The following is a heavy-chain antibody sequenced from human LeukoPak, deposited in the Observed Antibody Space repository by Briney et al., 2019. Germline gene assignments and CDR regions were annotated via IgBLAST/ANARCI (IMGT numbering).Heavy chain of an antibody. V-gene: IGHV3-23*01. CDR2: IDDSGGIT. J-gene: IGHJ4*02. CDR3: AKRRGYSGYDYFDD. CDR1: GYTLSDYA. Sequence: AGSLRLSCEVSGYTLSDYAMSWVRQAPGKGLEWVSTIDDSGGITYYADSVKGRFIISRDNSKNTLDLQMNSLRAEDTAVYYCAKRRGYSGYDYFDDWGQGTLVTVSS. D-gene: IGHD5-12*01.